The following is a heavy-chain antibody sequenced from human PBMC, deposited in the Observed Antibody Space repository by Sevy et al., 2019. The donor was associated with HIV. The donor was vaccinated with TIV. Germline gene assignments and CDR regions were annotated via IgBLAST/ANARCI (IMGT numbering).Heavy chain of an antibody. J-gene: IGHJ4*02. CDR1: GGSISGYY. Sequence: SETRSLTCTVSGGSISGYYWSWIRQPPGKGLEWIGYISYSGSTNYNPCLKSRVTISVDTSKNEFSLKLSSVTAADTAVYYCARSRVITGTFDYWGQRTLVTVSS. CDR2: ISYSGST. V-gene: IGHV4-59*01. D-gene: IGHD1-20*01. CDR3: ARSRVITGTFDY.